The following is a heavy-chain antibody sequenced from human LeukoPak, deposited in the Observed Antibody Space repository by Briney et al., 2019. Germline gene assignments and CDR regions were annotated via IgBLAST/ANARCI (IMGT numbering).Heavy chain of an antibody. CDR1: GYTFXSNY. V-gene: IGHV1-46*01. CDR2: IYPRDGST. J-gene: IGHJ4*02. CDR3: ARDQEGFDY. Sequence: GAXXKVSCKASGYTFXSNYXHWVRQAPGQGLEWMGMIYPRDGSTSYAQKFQGRVTVTRDTSTSTVHMELSGLRSEDTAVYYCARDQEGFDYWGQGTLVTVSS.